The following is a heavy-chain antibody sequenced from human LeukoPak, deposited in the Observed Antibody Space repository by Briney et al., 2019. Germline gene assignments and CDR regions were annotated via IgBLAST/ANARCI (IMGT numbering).Heavy chain of an antibody. CDR1: GGSFSGYY. D-gene: IGHD2-15*01. CDR2: INHSGST. J-gene: IGHJ6*03. CDR3: ARGMRGYCSGGSCSYYYYYYMDV. Sequence: PSETLSLTCAVYGGSFSGYYWSWIRQPPGKGLEWIGEINHSGSTNYNPSLKSRVIISVDTSKNQFSLKLSSVTAADTAVYYCARGMRGYCSGGSCSYYYYYYMDVWGKGTTVTVSS. V-gene: IGHV4-34*01.